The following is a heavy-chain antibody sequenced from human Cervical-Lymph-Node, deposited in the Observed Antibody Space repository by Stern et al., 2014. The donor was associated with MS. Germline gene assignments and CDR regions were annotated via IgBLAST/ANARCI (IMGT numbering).Heavy chain of an antibody. CDR1: GGSISSGEYY. Sequence: QVQLQESGPGLVKPSQTLSLTCTVTGGSISSGEYYWSWIRQSPGKGLAWIGYIHNRGTTYYNPSLKSRVTISVDTSNNQFSVKLRSVTAADTAVYYCSRDADGYSLVFGYWGRGTLVTVSS. D-gene: IGHD5-24*01. V-gene: IGHV4-30-4*01. CDR3: SRDADGYSLVFGY. CDR2: IHNRGTT. J-gene: IGHJ4*02.